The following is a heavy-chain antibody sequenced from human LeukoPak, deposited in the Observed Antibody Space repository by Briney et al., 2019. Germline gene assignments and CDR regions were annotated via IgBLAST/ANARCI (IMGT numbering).Heavy chain of an antibody. V-gene: IGHV3-33*01. J-gene: IGHJ6*03. CDR1: GFTFSSYG. D-gene: IGHD6-13*01. CDR2: IWYDGSSK. Sequence: GGSLRLSCAASGFTFSSYGMHWVRQAPGKGLEWVAVIWYDGSSKYYADSVKGRFTISRDNSKNTLYLQMNSLRAEDTAVYYCARDLSRGDSSSWYSPSYYYYMDVWGKGTTVTVSS. CDR3: ARDLSRGDSSSWYSPSYYYYMDV.